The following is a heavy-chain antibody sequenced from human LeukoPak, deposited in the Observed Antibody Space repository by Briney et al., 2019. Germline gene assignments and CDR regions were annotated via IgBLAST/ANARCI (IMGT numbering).Heavy chain of an antibody. J-gene: IGHJ6*03. CDR1: GGSISSGGYS. Sequence: SATLSLTCAVSGGSISSGGYSWSWIRQQPGKGLEWIGYIYYSGSSHYNPSLKSRVTISVDTSKNQFSLKLSSVTAADTAVYFCARTQEAGYSSGRYDSYYYYYMDVWGKGTTVTISS. V-gene: IGHV4-61*08. CDR2: IYYSGSS. CDR3: ARTQEAGYSSGRYDSYYYYYMDV. D-gene: IGHD6-19*01.